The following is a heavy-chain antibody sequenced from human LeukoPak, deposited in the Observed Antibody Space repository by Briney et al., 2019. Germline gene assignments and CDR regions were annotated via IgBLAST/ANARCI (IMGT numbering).Heavy chain of an antibody. J-gene: IGHJ4*02. Sequence: QPGGSLRLSWAASGLTFSMYWMSWVRQAPGKGLEWVANTKEEEDGSERYYVDSVKGRFTISRDNARNLLYLQMNRLRVEYCAIYVCARVGSRPEVGGYGIFDNWGQGTLVTVSS. CDR3: ARVGSRPEVGGYGIFDN. V-gene: IGHV3-7*05. CDR2: TKEEEDGSER. CDR1: GLTFSMYW. D-gene: IGHD1-26*01.